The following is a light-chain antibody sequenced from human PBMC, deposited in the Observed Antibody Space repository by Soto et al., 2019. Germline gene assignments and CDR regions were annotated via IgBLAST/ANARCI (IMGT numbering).Light chain of an antibody. CDR3: AAWDDSLKGPV. CDR2: YDD. Sequence: QSVLTQPPSVSEAPRQRGTISCSGRSSNIGNNAVNWYQQRPGKAPKLLIYYDDLLPPGVSDRFSGSKSGTSASMAISGLQSEDEADYYCAAWDDSLKGPVFGGGTTLTVL. V-gene: IGLV1-36*01. J-gene: IGLJ3*02. CDR1: SSNIGNNA.